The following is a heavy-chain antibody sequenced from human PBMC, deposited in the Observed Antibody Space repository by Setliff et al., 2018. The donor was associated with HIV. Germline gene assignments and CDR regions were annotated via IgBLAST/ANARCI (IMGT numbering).Heavy chain of an antibody. CDR1: GFTFSSYS. D-gene: IGHD6-19*01. CDR2: ITGSGDTI. Sequence: GSLRLSCAASGFTFSSYSMNWVRQAPGKGLEWVSYITGSGDTIYYADSVKGRFTMSRDNAKDSVYLQMNTLRVEDTAVYYCAREATPRHSSGWVYFDYWGQGMMVTVSS. CDR3: AREATPRHSSGWVYFDY. J-gene: IGHJ4*02. V-gene: IGHV3-48*04.